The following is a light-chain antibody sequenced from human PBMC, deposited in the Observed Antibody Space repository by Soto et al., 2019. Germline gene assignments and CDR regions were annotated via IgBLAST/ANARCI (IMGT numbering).Light chain of an antibody. CDR2: AAS. J-gene: IGKJ1*01. V-gene: IGKV1-27*01. Sequence: DIQMTQSPSSLSASVGDRVTITCRASQGISNYLAWYQQKPGKVPSLLIYAASTLQSGVPSRFSGSGFDKDFTLNISSLQPGDSATYDVLQDYNYPWTFGKGTKL. CDR3: LQDYNYPWT. CDR1: QGISNY.